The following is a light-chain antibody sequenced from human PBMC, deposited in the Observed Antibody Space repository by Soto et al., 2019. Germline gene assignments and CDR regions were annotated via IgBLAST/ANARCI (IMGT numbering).Light chain of an antibody. CDR1: SSDVGNYNY. V-gene: IGLV2-11*01. CDR3: CSYAGRYTYV. CDR2: GVT. J-gene: IGLJ1*01. Sequence: QSALTQPRSVSGSPGQSVTISCTGTSSDVGNYNYVSWYQQHPGKAPKVMIYGVTKWPSGVPDRFSGSKSGNTASLTISGLQAEDEADYYCCSYAGRYTYVFGTGTKLTVL.